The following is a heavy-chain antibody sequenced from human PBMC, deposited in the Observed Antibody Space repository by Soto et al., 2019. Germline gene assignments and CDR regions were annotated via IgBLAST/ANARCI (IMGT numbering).Heavy chain of an antibody. Sequence: QVQLVESGGGLVKPGGSLRLSCAASGFTFTDYYMSWIRQAPGKGLEWISYISAPGTTIYYADSVKGRFTISRDNAKNSLYLQMNSLRAEDTAVYYCARRQGWNYYDSWGQGTLITVSS. V-gene: IGHV3-11*01. CDR1: GFTFTDYY. D-gene: IGHD2-15*01. CDR3: ARRQGWNYYDS. J-gene: IGHJ4*02. CDR2: ISAPGTTI.